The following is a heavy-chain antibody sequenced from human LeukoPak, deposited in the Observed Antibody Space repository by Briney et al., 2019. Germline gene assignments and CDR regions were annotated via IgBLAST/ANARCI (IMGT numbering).Heavy chain of an antibody. D-gene: IGHD6-19*01. Sequence: SETLSLTCAVYGGSFSDYYWTWIRQTPGKGLEWIGEINHSGTTKYNPSLKSRVTISVDTSKNQFSLRLSSVTAADTAVYYCASTQQWLAFDYWGQGILVTVSS. V-gene: IGHV4-34*01. J-gene: IGHJ4*02. CDR2: INHSGTT. CDR1: GGSFSDYY. CDR3: ASTQQWLAFDY.